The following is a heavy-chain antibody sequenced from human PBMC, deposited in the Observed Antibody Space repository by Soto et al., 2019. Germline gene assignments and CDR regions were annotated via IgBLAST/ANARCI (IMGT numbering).Heavy chain of an antibody. CDR2: IYYSGST. Sequence: PSETLSLTCTVSGGSISSYYWSWIRQPPGKDLEWILYIYYSGSTNYNPSFKSRVTISVDTSKNLFSLKLSSVTAADTAVYYCARDRRYYGSGSFTGGFDPWGQGTLVTAPQ. J-gene: IGHJ5*02. CDR1: GGSISSYY. CDR3: ARDRRYYGSGSFTGGFDP. D-gene: IGHD3-10*01. V-gene: IGHV4-59*01.